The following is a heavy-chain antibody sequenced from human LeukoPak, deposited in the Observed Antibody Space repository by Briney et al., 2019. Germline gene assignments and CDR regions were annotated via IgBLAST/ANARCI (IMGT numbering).Heavy chain of an antibody. CDR3: ARDFPYYDILTGYRNYYYGMDV. Sequence: GASVKVSCKASGYTFTSYDINWVRQATGQGLEWMGWMNPNSGNTGYAQKFQGRVTMTRNTSISTAYMELSSLRSEDTAVYYCARDFPYYDILTGYRNYYYGMDVWGQGITVTVSS. V-gene: IGHV1-8*01. J-gene: IGHJ6*02. D-gene: IGHD3-9*01. CDR1: GYTFTSYD. CDR2: MNPNSGNT.